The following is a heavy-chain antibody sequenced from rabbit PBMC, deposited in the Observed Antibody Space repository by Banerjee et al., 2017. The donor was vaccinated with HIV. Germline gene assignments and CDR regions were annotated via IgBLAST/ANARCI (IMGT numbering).Heavy chain of an antibody. J-gene: IGHJ4*01. V-gene: IGHV1S40*01. D-gene: IGHD4-1*01. Sequence: QSLEESGGGLVQPGGTLTLTCKASGIDFSSYYYMCWVRQAPGKGLEWIACIYAGSSGSTYYASWAKGRFTISKTSSTTVTLQMTSLTAADTATYFCARDLAGVIGWNFNLWGQGTLVTVS. CDR1: GIDFSSYYY. CDR3: ARDLAGVIGWNFNL. CDR2: IYAGSSGST.